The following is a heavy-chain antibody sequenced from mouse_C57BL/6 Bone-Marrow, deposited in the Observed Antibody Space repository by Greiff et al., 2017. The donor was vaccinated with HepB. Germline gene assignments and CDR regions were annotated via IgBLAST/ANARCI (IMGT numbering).Heavy chain of an antibody. D-gene: IGHD1-1*01. V-gene: IGHV1-18*01. CDR1: GYTFTDYN. Sequence: VQLQQSGPELVKPGASVKIPCKASGYTFTDYNMDWVKQSHGKSLEWIGDINPNNGGTIYNQKFKGKATLTVDKSSSTAYMELRSLTSEDTAVYYCARAWAYYYGSSYYWYFDVWGTGTTVTVSS. CDR3: ARAWAYYYGSSYYWYFDV. J-gene: IGHJ1*03. CDR2: INPNNGGT.